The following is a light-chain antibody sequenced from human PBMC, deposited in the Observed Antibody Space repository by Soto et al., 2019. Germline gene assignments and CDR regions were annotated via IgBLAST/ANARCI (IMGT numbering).Light chain of an antibody. J-gene: IGKJ1*01. CDR1: QTIDSW. Sequence: DIQMTQSPSTLSASVGDRVTITCRASQTIDSWLAWYQQRPGKPPNLLIYKASTLASGVPSRFSGSGSGTEFTITIINLQPDDFYTYYCQQYHLYSGTFGQGTKVEIK. CDR3: QQYHLYSGT. V-gene: IGKV1-5*03. CDR2: KAS.